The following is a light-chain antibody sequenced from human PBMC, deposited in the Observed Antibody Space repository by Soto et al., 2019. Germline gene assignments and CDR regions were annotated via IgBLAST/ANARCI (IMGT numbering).Light chain of an antibody. CDR3: AAWDDSLVV. V-gene: IGLV1-47*02. J-gene: IGLJ2*01. CDR2: SNN. Sequence: QSVLTQPPSASGTPGQTVTISCSGSSSNIGSAYIYWYQHLPGTAPKLLIYSNNQRPSGVPDRFSASKSCTSASLAISGLRSEDDSDYYCAAWDDSLVVFGGGTQLTVL. CDR1: SSNIGSAY.